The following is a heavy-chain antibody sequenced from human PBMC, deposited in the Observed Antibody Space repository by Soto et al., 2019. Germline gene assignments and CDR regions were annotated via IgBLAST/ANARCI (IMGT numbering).Heavy chain of an antibody. CDR3: AQEVEYYYTMDV. V-gene: IGHV3-30*18. D-gene: IGHD2-2*01. J-gene: IGHJ6*02. CDR1: GFTFSRYG. Sequence: GGSLRLSCAASGFTFSRYGMHWVRQAPGKGLEWVAVIPYYGSNKYYADSVKGRFTISRDNSKNTLYLQMNSLRAEDTAVYYCAQEVEYYYTMDVWGQGTTVTVSS. CDR2: IPYYGSNK.